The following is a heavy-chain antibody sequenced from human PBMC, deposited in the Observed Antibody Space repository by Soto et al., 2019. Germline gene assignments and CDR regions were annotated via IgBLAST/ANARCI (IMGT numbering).Heavy chain of an antibody. V-gene: IGHV1-69*04. Sequence: SVKVSCKASGYTFTGYYMHWVRQAPGQGLEWMGRIIPILGIANYAQKFQGRVTITADKSTSTAYMELSSLRSEDTAVYYCARAGDPSYEDFDIWGQGTMVTVSS. J-gene: IGHJ3*02. CDR1: GYTFTGYY. D-gene: IGHD7-27*01. CDR3: ARAGDPSYEDFDI. CDR2: IIPILGIA.